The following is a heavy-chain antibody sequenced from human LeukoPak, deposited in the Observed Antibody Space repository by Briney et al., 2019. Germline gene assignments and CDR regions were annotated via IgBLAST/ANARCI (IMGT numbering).Heavy chain of an antibody. J-gene: IGHJ4*02. CDR1: GFTFSNFG. D-gene: IGHD3-3*01. CDR2: IWSDGSNK. V-gene: IGHV3-33*01. CDR3: ARVHSDFWSDY. Sequence: TGGSLRLSCAASGFTFSNFGMHWVRQAPGKGLEWVALIWSDGSNKYYADSVKGRFTISRDNSKNTLYLQMNSLRAEDTAVYYCARVHSDFWSDYWGQGTPVTVSS.